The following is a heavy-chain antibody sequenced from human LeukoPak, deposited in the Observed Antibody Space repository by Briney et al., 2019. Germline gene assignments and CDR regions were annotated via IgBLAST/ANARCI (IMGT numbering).Heavy chain of an antibody. V-gene: IGHV3-21*01. J-gene: IGHJ4*02. D-gene: IGHD2-8*01. CDR2: ISSSGSYI. Sequence: GGSLRLSCAASGFSFTSCAMNWVRQAPGKGLEWVSSISSSGSYIYYADSVKGRFTISRDNAKNSLHLQMNSLRAEDTAVYYCARDEEGPLGFPCTNGVCPDFDYWGQGTLVTVSS. CDR1: GFSFTSCA. CDR3: ARDEEGPLGFPCTNGVCPDFDY.